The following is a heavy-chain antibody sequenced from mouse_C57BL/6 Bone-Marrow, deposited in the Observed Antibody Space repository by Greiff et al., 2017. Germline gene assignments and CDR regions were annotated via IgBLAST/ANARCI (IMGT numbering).Heavy chain of an antibody. CDR1: GYTFTDYY. CDR2: IYPGSGNT. J-gene: IGHJ4*01. Sequence: QVQLQQSGAELVRPGASVKLSCKASGYTFTDYYINWVKQRPGQGLEWIARIYPGSGNTYYNEKFKGKATLTAEKSSSTAYMQLSSLTSEDSAVYFCAREGDYYYGSSFYAMDYWGQGTSVTVSS. CDR3: AREGDYYYGSSFYAMDY. D-gene: IGHD1-1*01. V-gene: IGHV1-76*01.